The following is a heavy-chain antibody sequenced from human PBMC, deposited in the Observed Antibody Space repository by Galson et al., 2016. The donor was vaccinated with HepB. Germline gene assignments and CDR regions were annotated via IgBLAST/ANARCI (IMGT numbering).Heavy chain of an antibody. J-gene: IGHJ4*02. D-gene: IGHD2-8*01. CDR1: GFTLNDYF. CDR2: ISSAGSNTI. V-gene: IGHV3-11*04. Sequence: SLRLSCAASGFTLNDYFMTWIRQAPGKGLEWVAYISSAGSNTIFYAESVKGRFAISRDDAKNSLYLQLNRLRVEDTAVYYCVRDLGGVDFDSWGQGTLVTVSS. CDR3: VRDLGGVDFDS.